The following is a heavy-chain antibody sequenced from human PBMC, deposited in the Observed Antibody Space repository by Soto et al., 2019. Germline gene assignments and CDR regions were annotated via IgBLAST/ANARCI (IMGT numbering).Heavy chain of an antibody. V-gene: IGHV3-21*01. CDR1: GFTFSTYT. D-gene: IGHD3-10*01. Sequence: EVQLVASGGGLVKPGGSLRLSCAASGFTFSTYTMNWVRQAPGKGLEWVSSISSSSSYTYYADSVKGRFTISRDNAKNSLYLQMNSLRAEDTAVYYCAREITGYGSLTYFDYWGQGTLVTFSS. CDR3: AREITGYGSLTYFDY. CDR2: ISSSSSYT. J-gene: IGHJ4*02.